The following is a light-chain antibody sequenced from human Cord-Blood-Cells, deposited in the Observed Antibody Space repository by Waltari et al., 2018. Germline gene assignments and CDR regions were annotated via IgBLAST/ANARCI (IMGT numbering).Light chain of an antibody. CDR3: QQYXNXPYT. J-gene: IGKJ2*01. CDR2: XAS. V-gene: IGKV3-15*01. CDR1: QSVSSN. Sequence: EIVMXXSPATLSVSPXERATLSCRASQSVSSNLAWYQQKPGQAPRLLIXXASTRATGIPAXFSGSGSXXEXXXTXSSLQSEDFAVXYXQQYXNXPYTFXQGTKLEXK.